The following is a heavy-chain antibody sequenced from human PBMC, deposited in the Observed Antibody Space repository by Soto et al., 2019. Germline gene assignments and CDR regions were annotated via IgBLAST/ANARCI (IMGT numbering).Heavy chain of an antibody. CDR3: ARIRSIACRPDYYYMDV. D-gene: IGHD2-21*01. Sequence: QVTLKESGPVLVKPTETLTLTCTVSGFSLSNARMGVSWIRQPPGKALEWLAHIFSNDEKSYSTSLKSRLTISQDTSKSQVVLTMTNTDPVDTATDFCARIRSIACRPDYYYMDVLGKGTTVTVSS. J-gene: IGHJ6*03. CDR1: GFSLSNARMG. V-gene: IGHV2-26*01. CDR2: IFSNDEK.